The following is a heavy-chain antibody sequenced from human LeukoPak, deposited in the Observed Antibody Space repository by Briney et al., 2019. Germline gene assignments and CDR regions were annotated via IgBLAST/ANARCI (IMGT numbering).Heavy chain of an antibody. D-gene: IGHD3-9*01. V-gene: IGHV3-21*04. Sequence: GGSLRLSCAASGFTFSSYTMNWVRQAPGKGLEWVSSITSSSSYIYYADSVKGRFTISRDNAKNSLYLQMNSLRAEDTAVYYCAKEGPYDILTGYYKAFDYWGQGTLVTVSS. CDR1: GFTFSSYT. CDR3: AKEGPYDILTGYYKAFDY. CDR2: ITSSSSYI. J-gene: IGHJ4*02.